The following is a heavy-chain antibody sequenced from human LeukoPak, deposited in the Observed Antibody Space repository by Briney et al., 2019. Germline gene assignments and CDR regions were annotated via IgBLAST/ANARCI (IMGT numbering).Heavy chain of an antibody. Sequence: GGSLRLSCAASGFTFSNAWMSWVRQAPGKGLEWVGRIKSKTDGGTTDYAAPVKGRFTISRDDSKNTLYLQMNSLKTGDTAVYYCTTCYDSSGYYPFDAFDIWGQGTMVTVSS. CDR2: IKSKTDGGTT. V-gene: IGHV3-15*01. CDR1: GFTFSNAW. D-gene: IGHD3-22*01. J-gene: IGHJ3*02. CDR3: TTCYDSSGYYPFDAFDI.